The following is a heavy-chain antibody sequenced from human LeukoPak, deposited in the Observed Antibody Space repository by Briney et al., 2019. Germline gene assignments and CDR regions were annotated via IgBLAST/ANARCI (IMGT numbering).Heavy chain of an antibody. CDR2: IYYSGST. CDR3: ARYYGSGSYDLPYYYYGMDV. CDR1: GGSISSYY. D-gene: IGHD3-10*01. J-gene: IGHJ6*02. Sequence: PSETLSLTCTVSGGSISSYYWSWIRQPPGKGLEWIGYIYYSGSTNYNPSLKSRVTLSVDTSKNQFSLKLSSVTAADTAVYYCARYYGSGSYDLPYYYYGMDVWGQGTTVTVSS. V-gene: IGHV4-59*01.